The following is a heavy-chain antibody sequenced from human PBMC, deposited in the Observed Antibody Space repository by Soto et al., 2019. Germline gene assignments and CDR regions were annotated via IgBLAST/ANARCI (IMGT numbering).Heavy chain of an antibody. CDR1: GGSFSSYA. CDR3: ARDDSSGYRQFFGMDV. Sequence: SVKVSCKASGGSFSSYAISWVRQAPGQGLEWMGGIIPIFGTANYAQKFQGRVTITADESTSTAYMELSSLRSEDTAVYYCARDDSSGYRQFFGMDVWGQGTTVTVSS. D-gene: IGHD3-22*01. CDR2: IIPIFGTA. V-gene: IGHV1-69*13. J-gene: IGHJ6*02.